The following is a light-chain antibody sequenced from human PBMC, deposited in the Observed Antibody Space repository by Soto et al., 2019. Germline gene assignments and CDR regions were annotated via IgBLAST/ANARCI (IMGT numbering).Light chain of an antibody. Sequence: EIVLTQSPGTLSLSPGERATLSCRASQSVSSSYLAWYQHKPGQAPRLLIYGASSRATGIPDRFSGSGSGTDFTLTIRRMETEDFALYSCQQYGSPPRTFGQGTKVDI. CDR3: QQYGSPPRT. CDR1: QSVSSSY. CDR2: GAS. J-gene: IGKJ1*01. V-gene: IGKV3-20*01.